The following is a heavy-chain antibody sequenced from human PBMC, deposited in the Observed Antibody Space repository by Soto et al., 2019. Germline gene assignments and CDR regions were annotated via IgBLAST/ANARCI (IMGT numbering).Heavy chain of an antibody. D-gene: IGHD6-19*01. CDR3: TSGWPNY. CDR1: GFTFSNAR. CDR2: IKSKTDGATT. V-gene: IGHV3-15*07. Sequence: PGGSLRLSCAASGFTFSNARMHWVRQAPGKGLEWVGRIKSKTDGATTDYAAPVKGRFTISRDDSKNTLYLQMNSLKTEDTAVYYCTSGWPNYWGQGTQVTVSS. J-gene: IGHJ4*02.